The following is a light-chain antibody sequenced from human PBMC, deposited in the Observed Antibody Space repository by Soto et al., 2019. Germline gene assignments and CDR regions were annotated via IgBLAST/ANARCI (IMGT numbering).Light chain of an antibody. CDR2: QAS. V-gene: IGKV1-5*03. J-gene: IGKJ1*01. CDR1: QSISSW. CDR3: LQQNASPWT. Sequence: DIQMTQSPSTLSASVGDRVSITCRASQSISSWLAWYQQKPGKAPKLLIYQASTLESGVPSNFSGSGSGTEFTLTISSLQPEDFASYYCLQQNASPWTFGQGTKVDIK.